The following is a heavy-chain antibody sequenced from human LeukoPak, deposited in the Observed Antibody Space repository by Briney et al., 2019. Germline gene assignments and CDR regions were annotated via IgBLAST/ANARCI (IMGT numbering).Heavy chain of an antibody. Sequence: GASVKVSCKASGYTFTNFDINWVRQATGQGLEWMGWMNPNSGNAGNAQKFQGRVTMTRNTSISTAYLELSSLRSDDTAVYYCAAGIEVVTGNYFDYWGQGTLVTVSS. CDR1: GYTFTNFD. V-gene: IGHV1-8*01. J-gene: IGHJ4*02. CDR3: AAGIEVVTGNYFDY. CDR2: MNPNSGNA. D-gene: IGHD2-21*02.